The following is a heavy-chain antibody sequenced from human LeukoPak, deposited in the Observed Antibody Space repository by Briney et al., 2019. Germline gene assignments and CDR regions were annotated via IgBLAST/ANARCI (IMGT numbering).Heavy chain of an antibody. CDR3: AKRSWFDP. Sequence: GGSLRLSCSASGFIFSTYTMYWVRQAPGKGLENLSVINGDGRTAYYADSVKGRFTISRDNSRNTLYLQMNSLRAEDTAVYYCAKRSWFDPWGQGTLVTVSS. V-gene: IGHV3-64*04. D-gene: IGHD4-17*01. CDR2: INGDGRTA. J-gene: IGHJ5*02. CDR1: GFIFSTYT.